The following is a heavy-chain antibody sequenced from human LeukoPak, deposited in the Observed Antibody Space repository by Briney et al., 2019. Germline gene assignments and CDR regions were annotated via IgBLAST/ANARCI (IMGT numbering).Heavy chain of an antibody. CDR1: GGSISSYY. D-gene: IGHD1-26*01. CDR2: IYYSGSP. J-gene: IGHJ5*02. CDR3: ARGIVGINWFDP. Sequence: SQTLSLTCTVSGGSISSYYWGWIRQPPGKGLEWIGYIYYSGSPNYDPSLKSRVTISVDTSKNQFSLKLSSVTAADTAVYYCARGIVGINWFDPWGQGTLVTVSS. V-gene: IGHV4-59*01.